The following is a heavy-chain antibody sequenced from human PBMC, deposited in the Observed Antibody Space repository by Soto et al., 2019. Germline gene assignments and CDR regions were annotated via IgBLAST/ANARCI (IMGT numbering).Heavy chain of an antibody. J-gene: IGHJ5*02. CDR1: GFTFSAYG. D-gene: IGHD3-22*01. CDR3: AKDEYYYSRSGYYIFDP. CDR2: ISHDGTNK. Sequence: QAQLVESGGGVVQPGASLRLSCEVSGFTFSAYGMHWVRQAPGKGLEWVAAISHDGTNKNYGDSVKGRFTISRDNSKKTLYLQMNSLRPEDTALYYCAKDEYYYSRSGYYIFDPWGQGTLVTVSS. V-gene: IGHV3-30*18.